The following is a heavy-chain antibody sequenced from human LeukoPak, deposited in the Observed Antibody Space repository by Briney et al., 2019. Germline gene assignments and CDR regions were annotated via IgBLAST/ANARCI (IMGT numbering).Heavy chain of an antibody. D-gene: IGHD2-2*02. CDR1: GYTFTSYG. CDR2: IGASNGYT. V-gene: IGHV1-18*01. J-gene: IGHJ6*02. Sequence: GASVKVSCKASGYTFTSYGFSWVRQAPGQGLEWLGWIGASNGYTNYAQKVQGRVTLTTDTSTSTAYMELRSLRSDDTAVYYCAIDQPSCSGPSCYTYYYYGMDVWGQGTTVTVSS. CDR3: AIDQPSCSGPSCYTYYYYGMDV.